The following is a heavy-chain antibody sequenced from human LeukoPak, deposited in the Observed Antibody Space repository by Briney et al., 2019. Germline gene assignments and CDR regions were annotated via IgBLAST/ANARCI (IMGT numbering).Heavy chain of an antibody. Sequence: GGSLRLSCAASGFTFSSYGMHWVRQAPGKGLEWVAVISYDGSNKYYADSVKGRFTISRDNSKNTLYLQMNGLRAEDTAVYYCAKDQATDIVVVPAALYYFDYWGQGTLVTVSS. D-gene: IGHD2-2*01. CDR3: AKDQATDIVVVPAALYYFDY. CDR1: GFTFSSYG. J-gene: IGHJ4*02. CDR2: ISYDGSNK. V-gene: IGHV3-30*18.